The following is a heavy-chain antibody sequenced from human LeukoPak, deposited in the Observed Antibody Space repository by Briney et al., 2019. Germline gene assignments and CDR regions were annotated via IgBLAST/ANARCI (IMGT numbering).Heavy chain of an antibody. J-gene: IGHJ3*02. CDR3: ARDTVETSSGSYYGDAFDI. V-gene: IGHV1-69*13. Sequence: GASVKVSCKASGGTFSSYAISWVRQAPGQGLEWMGGIIPIFGTANYAQKFQGRVTITADESTSTAYMELSSLRSEDTAVYYCARDTVETSSGSYYGDAFDIWGQGTMVTVSS. D-gene: IGHD1-26*01. CDR1: GGTFSSYA. CDR2: IIPIFGTA.